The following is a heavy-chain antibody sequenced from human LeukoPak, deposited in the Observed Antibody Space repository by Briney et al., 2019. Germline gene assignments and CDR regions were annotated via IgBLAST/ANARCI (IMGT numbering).Heavy chain of an antibody. Sequence: GGSLRLSCAASGFTFSSYSMNSVRQAPGKGLEWVSSISSSSSYIYYADSVKGRFTISRDNAKNSLYLQVNSLRAQDTAVYYCARGVVPTPYYFDYWGQGTLVTVSS. J-gene: IGHJ4*02. V-gene: IGHV3-21*01. CDR2: ISSSSSYI. CDR1: GFTFSSYS. D-gene: IGHD2-2*01. CDR3: ARGVVPTPYYFDY.